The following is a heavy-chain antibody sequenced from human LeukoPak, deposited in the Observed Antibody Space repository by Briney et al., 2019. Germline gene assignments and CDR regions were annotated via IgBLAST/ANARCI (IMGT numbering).Heavy chain of an antibody. CDR3: ARGHYYGSGGDTFDV. V-gene: IGHV3-13*01. J-gene: IGHJ3*01. Sequence: GGSLRLSCAASGFSFSNNDMHWVRQFSGKGLEWVSGLGVAGDIYYPVSVRGRFTVSRDRAGTYLYLQMNSLSAGDTAVYYCARGHYYGSGGDTFDVWGKGTMVIVSS. D-gene: IGHD3-10*01. CDR2: LGVAGDI. CDR1: GFSFSNND.